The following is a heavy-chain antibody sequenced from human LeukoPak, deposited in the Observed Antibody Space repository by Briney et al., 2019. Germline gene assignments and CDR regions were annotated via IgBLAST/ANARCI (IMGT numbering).Heavy chain of an antibody. D-gene: IGHD3-10*01. J-gene: IGHJ4*02. CDR2: IWHDGSHK. V-gene: IGHV3-33*01. CDR3: ATEIFGSGSYPDF. CDR1: GVAFNTYA. Sequence: GGAPRLSCAASGVAFNTYAMHWVRQAPGQGLEWVALIWHDGSHKFYSNSVRGQFTISRDNSKNTVSLQMTNLRPEDTAVYYCATEIFGSGSYPDFWGQGTLVTVSS.